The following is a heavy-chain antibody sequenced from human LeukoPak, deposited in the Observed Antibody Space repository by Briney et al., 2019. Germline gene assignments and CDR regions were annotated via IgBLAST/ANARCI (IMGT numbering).Heavy chain of an antibody. CDR3: AKDRGYCTNGVCYRFDY. V-gene: IGHV3-30*18. CDR1: GFTFSSYG. D-gene: IGHD2-8*01. CDR2: ISYDGSNK. Sequence: SLRLSCAASGFTFSSYGMHWVRQAPGKGLEWVAVISYDGSNKYYADSVKGRFTISRDNSKNTLYLQMNSLRAEDTAVYYCAKDRGYCTNGVCYRFDYWGQGTLVTVSS. J-gene: IGHJ4*02.